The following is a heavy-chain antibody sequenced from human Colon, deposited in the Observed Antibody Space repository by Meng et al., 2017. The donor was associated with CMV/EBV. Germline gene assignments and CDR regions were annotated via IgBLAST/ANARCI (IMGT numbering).Heavy chain of an antibody. D-gene: IGHD1-1*01. V-gene: IGHV4-34*01. CDR1: GGSFSGYY. CDR3: ARGIGHASNNSHDY. J-gene: IGHJ4*02. CDR2: INHSGST. Sequence: SETLSLTCAVYGGSFSGYYWSWIRQPPGKGLEWIGEINHSGSTNYNPSLKSRVTISVDTSKNQFSLKLSSVTAADTAVYYCARGIGHASNNSHDYWGQGTVVTVSS.